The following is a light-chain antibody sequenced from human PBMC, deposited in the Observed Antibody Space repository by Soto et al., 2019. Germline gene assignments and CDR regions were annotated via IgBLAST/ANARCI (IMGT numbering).Light chain of an antibody. CDR2: RNN. CDR1: SSNIGSNY. V-gene: IGLV1-47*01. Sequence: QSVLTQPPSASGTPGQRVTISCSGSSSNIGSNYVYWYQQLPGTAPKLLIYRNNQRPSGVPDRFSGSKSGTSASLAISGLRSEDEADYYCAAWDDSLSGVLGGGTKLTVL. CDR3: AAWDDSLSGV. J-gene: IGLJ2*01.